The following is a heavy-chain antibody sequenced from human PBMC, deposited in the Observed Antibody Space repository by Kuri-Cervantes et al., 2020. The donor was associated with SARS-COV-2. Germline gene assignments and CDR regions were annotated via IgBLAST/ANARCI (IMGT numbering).Heavy chain of an antibody. D-gene: IGHD3-3*01. CDR2: FDREDGKR. CDR3: ATGISLRFLEWLAAFDI. Sequence: ASVKVSCKVSGYTLPELSMHWVRQAPGKGLEWTGGFDREDGKRVYAQKFQGRVTMTEDTSTHTAYMELGSLRSEDTAVYYCATGISLRFLEWLAAFDIWGQGTMVTVSS. J-gene: IGHJ3*02. V-gene: IGHV1-24*01. CDR1: GYTLPELS.